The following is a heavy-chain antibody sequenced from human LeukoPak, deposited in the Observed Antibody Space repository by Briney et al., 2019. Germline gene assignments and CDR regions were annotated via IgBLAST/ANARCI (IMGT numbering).Heavy chain of an antibody. Sequence: SVKVSCKASGGTFSSYAISWVRQAPGQGLEWMGGIIPIFGTANYAQKFQGRVTITTDESSSTAYMELSSLRSEDTAVYYCARVIWFGESNQRYYFDYWGQGTLVTVSS. CDR1: GGTFSSYA. J-gene: IGHJ4*02. V-gene: IGHV1-69*05. CDR2: IIPIFGTA. CDR3: ARVIWFGESNQRYYFDY. D-gene: IGHD3-10*01.